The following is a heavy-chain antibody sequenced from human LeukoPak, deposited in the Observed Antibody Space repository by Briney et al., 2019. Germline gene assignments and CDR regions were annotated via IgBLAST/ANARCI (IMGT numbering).Heavy chain of an antibody. V-gene: IGHV3-48*04. D-gene: IGHD1-7*01. CDR1: GFTFSSYW. Sequence: GGSLRLSCAASGFTFSSYWMSWVRQAPGKGLEWVSYISSSGTTTFYADSVKGRFTISRDNAKNSLYLQMNSLRVEDTAVYYCTRDEEGTSREFDYWGQGALVTVSS. J-gene: IGHJ4*02. CDR3: TRDEEGTSREFDY. CDR2: ISSSGTTT.